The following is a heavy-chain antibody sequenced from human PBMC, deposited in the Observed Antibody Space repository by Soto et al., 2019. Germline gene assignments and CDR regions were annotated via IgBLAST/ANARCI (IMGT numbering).Heavy chain of an antibody. J-gene: IGHJ5*01. CDR2: ISSTSKYI. D-gene: IGHD6-19*01. CDR1: GFTFSNYS. Sequence: EVQLVESGGGLVKPGGSLRVSCAASGFTFSNYSMKWVRQAPGKGLEWVSSISSTSKYIYYADSVKGRFTISRDNAKKSLYLLMNSLRAEETAVYYCARGLSSAWFDYWGQGTLVTVSA. CDR3: ARGLSSAWFDY. V-gene: IGHV3-21*01.